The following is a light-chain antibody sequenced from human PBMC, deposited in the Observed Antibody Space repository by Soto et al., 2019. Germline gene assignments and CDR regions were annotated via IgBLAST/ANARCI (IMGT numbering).Light chain of an antibody. CDR3: QVWDNISGGV. Sequence: SYELTQPLSVSVALGQTARITCGGNNIGSKNVHWYQQKPGQAPVLVIYRNSNRPSGIPERFSGSNSGNTATLTINRAQAGDEADSYCQVWDNISGGVFGGGTKLTVL. J-gene: IGLJ2*01. CDR2: RNS. V-gene: IGLV3-9*01. CDR1: NIGSKN.